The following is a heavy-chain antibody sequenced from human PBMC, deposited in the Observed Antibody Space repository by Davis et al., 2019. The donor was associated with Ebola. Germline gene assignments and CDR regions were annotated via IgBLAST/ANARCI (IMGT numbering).Heavy chain of an antibody. CDR1: GFSFSNYW. V-gene: IGHV3-48*02. J-gene: IGHJ6*03. D-gene: IGHD1-26*01. CDR3: AREIEPGATTYYYYMDV. CDR2: ISSSSSTI. Sequence: GESLKISCAASGFSFSNYWMNWVRQAPGKGLEWVSYISSSSSTIYYADSVKGRFTISRDNAKNSLYLQMNSLRDEDTAVYYCAREIEPGATTYYYYMDVWGKGTTVTVSS.